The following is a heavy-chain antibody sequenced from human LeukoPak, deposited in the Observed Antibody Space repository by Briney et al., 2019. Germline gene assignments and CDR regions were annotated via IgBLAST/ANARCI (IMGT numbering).Heavy chain of an antibody. Sequence: LETLSLTCTVSGGSISSYYWSWIRRPPGKGLEWIGYIYTSGSTNYNPSLKSRVTISVDTSKNQFSLKLSSVTAADTAVYYCARLRGYYDSMDYWGQGTLVTVSS. J-gene: IGHJ4*02. CDR1: GGSISSYY. D-gene: IGHD3-22*01. CDR2: IYTSGST. CDR3: ARLRGYYDSMDY. V-gene: IGHV4-4*09.